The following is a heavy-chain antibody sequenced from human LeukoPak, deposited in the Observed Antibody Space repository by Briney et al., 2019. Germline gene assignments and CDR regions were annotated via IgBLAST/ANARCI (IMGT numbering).Heavy chain of an antibody. CDR3: ARDLGYSYAWGY. D-gene: IGHD5-12*01. CDR1: GFTFSSYS. Sequence: PGGSLRLSCAASGFTFSSYSMNWVRQAPRKGLEWVSYISSGSNTIYYADSVKGRFTISRDNPKNTLYLQMKSLRAEDTAVYYCARDLGYSYAWGYWGQGTLVTVSS. J-gene: IGHJ4*02. CDR2: ISSGSNTI. V-gene: IGHV3-48*01.